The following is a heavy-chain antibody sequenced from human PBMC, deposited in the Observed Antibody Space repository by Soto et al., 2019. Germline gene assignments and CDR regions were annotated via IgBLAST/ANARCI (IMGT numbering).Heavy chain of an antibody. CDR1: GYTLTELS. CDR2: FDPEDGET. J-gene: IGHJ6*03. Sequence: ASVKVSCKVSGYTLTELSMHWVRQAPGKGLEWMGGFDPEDGETIYAQKFQGRVTMTEDKSTDTAYMELSSLRSEDTAVYYCATSPIPGVGDYYYYYYMDVWGKGTTVTVSS. D-gene: IGHD2-21*01. V-gene: IGHV1-24*01. CDR3: ATSPIPGVGDYYYYYYMDV.